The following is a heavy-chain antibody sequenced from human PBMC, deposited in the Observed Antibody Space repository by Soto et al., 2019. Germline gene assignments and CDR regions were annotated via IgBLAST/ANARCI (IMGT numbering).Heavy chain of an antibody. CDR2: ISSSSSSI. CDR3: ARGCTSHCYP. D-gene: IGHD2-2*01. J-gene: IGHJ5*02. Sequence: PGGSLRLSCAASGFTFSSYSMNWVRQAPGKGLEWVSYISSSSSSIYYADPAKGRFTISRDNAKNSLYLQMNSLRAEDTAVYYCARGCTSHCYPWGQGTLVTVSS. CDR1: GFTFSSYS. V-gene: IGHV3-48*01.